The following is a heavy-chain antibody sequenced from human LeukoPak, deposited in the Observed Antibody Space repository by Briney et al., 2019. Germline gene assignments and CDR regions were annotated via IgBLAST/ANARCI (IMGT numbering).Heavy chain of an antibody. V-gene: IGHV3-23*01. Sequence: GGSLRLSCAASGFTFSSYAMSCVRQAPGKGLEWVSAISGSGGSTYYADSVKGRFTISRDNSKNTLYLQMNSLRAEDTAVYYCAKNFGGYYSYDAFDIWGQGTMVTVSS. CDR3: AKNFGGYYSYDAFDI. CDR1: GFTFSSYA. D-gene: IGHD3-22*01. CDR2: ISGSGGST. J-gene: IGHJ3*02.